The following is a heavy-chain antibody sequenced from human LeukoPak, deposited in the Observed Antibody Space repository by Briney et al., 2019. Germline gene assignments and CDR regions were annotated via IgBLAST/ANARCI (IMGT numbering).Heavy chain of an antibody. CDR3: ARQSGAGDSAY. D-gene: IGHD2-15*01. CDR1: GFSFTTYW. CDR2: IYPGDSDT. Sequence: PGGSLRLSCAASGFSFTTYWMGWVRQMPGKGLEWMGIIYPGDSDTRYSPSFQGQVTISADKSISTAYLQWSSLKASDTAMYYCARQSGAGDSAYWGQGTLVTVSS. V-gene: IGHV5-51*01. J-gene: IGHJ4*02.